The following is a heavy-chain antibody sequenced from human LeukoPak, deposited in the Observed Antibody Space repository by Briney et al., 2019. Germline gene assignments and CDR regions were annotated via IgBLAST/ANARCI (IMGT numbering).Heavy chain of an antibody. V-gene: IGHV5-51*01. CDR3: ARSGGELRFLEWLSDSNWFDP. D-gene: IGHD3-3*01. CDR1: GYSFISYW. Sequence: GESLKISCKGSGYSFISYWIDWVRQMPGKGLEWMGIIDPRDSDTRYSPSFQGQVTISADKSISTAYLQWSSLKASDTAMYYCARSGGELRFLEWLSDSNWFDPWGQGTLVTVSS. CDR2: IDPRDSDT. J-gene: IGHJ5*02.